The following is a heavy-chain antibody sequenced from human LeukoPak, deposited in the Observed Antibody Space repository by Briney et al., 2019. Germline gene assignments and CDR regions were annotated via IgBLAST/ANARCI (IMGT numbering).Heavy chain of an antibody. CDR3: ARDETVRDYDILTGYLFDY. CDR2: ISRSGSTK. J-gene: IGHJ4*02. Sequence: KPGGSLRLSCAASGFTFSDYNMRWIRQAPGKGLEWVSSISRSGSTKYYADSVKGRFTISRDNAKNSLYLQMNSLRAEDTAVYYCARDETVRDYDILTGYLFDYWGQGTLVTVSS. V-gene: IGHV3-11*04. CDR1: GFTFSDYN. D-gene: IGHD3-9*01.